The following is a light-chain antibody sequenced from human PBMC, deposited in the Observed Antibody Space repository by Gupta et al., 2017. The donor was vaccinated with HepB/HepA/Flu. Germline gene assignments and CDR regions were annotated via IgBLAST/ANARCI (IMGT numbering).Light chain of an antibody. V-gene: IGLV2-8*01. CDR1: SSDVGIYNF. CDR2: EVN. Sequence: QSALTQPPPASGPPQQSVTICCSGTSSDVGIYNFVSWYQQHPGKAPKLMIDEVNRRPSGVPDRFSGSKSGNTASLTVSGLQAEDEADYFCSSFAGSNNFVIFGGGTKLTVL. J-gene: IGLJ2*01. CDR3: SSFAGSNNFVI.